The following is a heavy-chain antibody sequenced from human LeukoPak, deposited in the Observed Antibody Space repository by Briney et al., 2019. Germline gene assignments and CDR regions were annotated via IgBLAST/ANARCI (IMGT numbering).Heavy chain of an antibody. J-gene: IGHJ6*02. D-gene: IGHD3-3*01. CDR3: ARVLYDFWSGYYDPSPRYGMDV. Sequence: ASVKVSCKASGYTFTGYYMHWVRQAPGQGLEWMGWINPNSGGTNYAQKFQGRVTMTRDTSISTAYMELSRLRSDDTAVYYCARVLYDFWSGYYDPSPRYGMDVWGQGTTVTASS. CDR1: GYTFTGYY. V-gene: IGHV1-2*02. CDR2: INPNSGGT.